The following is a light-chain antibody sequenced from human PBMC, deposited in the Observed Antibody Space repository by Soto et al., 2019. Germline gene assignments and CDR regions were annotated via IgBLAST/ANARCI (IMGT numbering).Light chain of an antibody. CDR1: QSVSSSY. J-gene: IGKJ2*01. CDR3: QQFGNSPYT. V-gene: IGKV3-20*01. Sequence: EIVLTQSPGTLSLSPGERATLSCRASQSVSSSYLAWYQQKPGQAPRLLIYGASSRATGIPDRFSGSGSGTDFTLTISRLEPEDFAVYYCQQFGNSPYTFDQGTRLEIK. CDR2: GAS.